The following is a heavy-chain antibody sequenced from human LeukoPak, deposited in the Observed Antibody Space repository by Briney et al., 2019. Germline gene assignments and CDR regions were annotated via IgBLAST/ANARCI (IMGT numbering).Heavy chain of an antibody. Sequence: PSETLSLTCTVSGGSISSYYWSWIRQPAGKGLEWIGRIYTSGSTNYNPSLKSRVTMSVDTSKNQFSLKLSSVTAADTAVYYCARQLEIHNTKAAESYNWFDPWGQGTLVTVSS. D-gene: IGHD5-18*01. CDR3: ARQLEIHNTKAAESYNWFDP. V-gene: IGHV4-4*07. J-gene: IGHJ5*02. CDR2: IYTSGST. CDR1: GGSISSYY.